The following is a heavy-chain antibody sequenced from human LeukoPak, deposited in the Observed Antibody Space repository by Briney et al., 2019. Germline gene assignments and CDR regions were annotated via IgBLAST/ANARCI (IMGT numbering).Heavy chain of an antibody. J-gene: IGHJ4*02. D-gene: IGHD6-19*01. V-gene: IGHV3-21*01. CDR1: GFTFSSYS. CDR2: ISSSSSYI. Sequence: GXXRLSCAASGFTFSSYSMNWVRQAPGKGLEWVSSISSSSSYIYYADSVKGRFTISRDNAKNSLYLQMNSLRAEDTAVYYCARDGIAVASDFDYWGQGTLVTVSS. CDR3: ARDGIAVASDFDY.